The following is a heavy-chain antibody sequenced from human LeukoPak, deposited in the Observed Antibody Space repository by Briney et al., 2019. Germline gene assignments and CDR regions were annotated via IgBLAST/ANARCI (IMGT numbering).Heavy chain of an antibody. CDR3: ARTGSIAARPSPVSYGGTDYFDY. J-gene: IGHJ4*02. D-gene: IGHD6-6*01. CDR1: GGSISSGGYY. V-gene: IGHV4-31*03. Sequence: PSQTLSLTCTVSGGSISSGGYYWSWIRQHPGKGLEWIGYIYYSGSTYYNPSLKSRVTISVDTSKNQFSLKLSSVTAADTAVYYCARTGSIAARPSPVSYGGTDYFDYWGKGTLVTVSS. CDR2: IYYSGST.